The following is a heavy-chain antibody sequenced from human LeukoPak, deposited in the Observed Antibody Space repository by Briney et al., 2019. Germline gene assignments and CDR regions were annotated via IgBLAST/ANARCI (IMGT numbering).Heavy chain of an antibody. J-gene: IGHJ4*02. CDR1: GGSFSGYY. Sequence: SVTLSLTCAVYGGSFSGYYWSWIRQPPGKGLEWIGEINHSGSTNYNPSLKSRVTVSVDTSKNQFSLKLSSVTAADTAVYYCARGRESSSGTYFDYWGQGTLVTVSS. CDR3: ARGRESSSGTYFDY. D-gene: IGHD3-22*01. V-gene: IGHV4-34*01. CDR2: INHSGST.